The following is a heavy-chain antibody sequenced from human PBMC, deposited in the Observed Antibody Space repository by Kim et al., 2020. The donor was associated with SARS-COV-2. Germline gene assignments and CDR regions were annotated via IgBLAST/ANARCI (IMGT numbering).Heavy chain of an antibody. J-gene: IGHJ4*02. CDR2: INPSGGST. Sequence: YMHWVRQAPGQGLEWMGIINPSGGSTSYAQKFQGRVTMTRDTSTSTVYMELSSLRSEDTAVYYCARGQDARRIDYWGQGTLVTVSS. CDR3: ARGQDARRIDY. D-gene: IGHD2-8*01. V-gene: IGHV1-46*01. CDR1: Y.